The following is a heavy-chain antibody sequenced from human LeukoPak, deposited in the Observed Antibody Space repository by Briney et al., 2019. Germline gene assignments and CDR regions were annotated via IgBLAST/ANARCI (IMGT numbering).Heavy chain of an antibody. V-gene: IGHV3-30-3*01. CDR2: ISYDGSNK. J-gene: IGHJ4*02. Sequence: GRSLRLSCAASGFTFSSYAMHWVRQAPGKGLEWVAVISYDGSNKYYADSVKDRFTISRDNSKNTLYLQMNSLRAEDTAVYYCARDRGAIAYFDYWGQGTLVTVSS. CDR1: GFTFSSYA. D-gene: IGHD2-2*01. CDR3: ARDRGAIAYFDY.